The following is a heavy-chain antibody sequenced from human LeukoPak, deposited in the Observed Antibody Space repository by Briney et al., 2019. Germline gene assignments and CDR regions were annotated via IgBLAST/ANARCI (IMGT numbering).Heavy chain of an antibody. Sequence: ASVKVSCKASGYTFTSYGISWVRQAPGQGLEWMGWISAYNGNTNYAQKLQGRVTMTTDTSTSTAYMELRSLRSDDTAVYYCARTTKRTTGTAPVGYWGQGTLVTVSS. CDR2: ISAYNGNT. CDR3: ARTTKRTTGTAPVGY. CDR1: GYTFTSYG. V-gene: IGHV1-18*01. J-gene: IGHJ4*02. D-gene: IGHD1-1*01.